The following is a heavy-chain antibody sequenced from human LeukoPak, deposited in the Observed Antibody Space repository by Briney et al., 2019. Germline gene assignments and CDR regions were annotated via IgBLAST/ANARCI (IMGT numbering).Heavy chain of an antibody. CDR2: IKEDGSEK. Sequence: PGGSLRLSCAASGFTFSSYWMSWVRQAPGKGLEWVVNIKEDGSEKYYVDSVKGRFTISRDNAKNSLYLQMNSLRAEDTAVYYCARADYYGSGSYYWKWGQGTLVTVSS. CDR1: GFTFSSYW. CDR3: ARADYYGSGSYYWK. J-gene: IGHJ4*02. V-gene: IGHV3-7*01. D-gene: IGHD3-10*01.